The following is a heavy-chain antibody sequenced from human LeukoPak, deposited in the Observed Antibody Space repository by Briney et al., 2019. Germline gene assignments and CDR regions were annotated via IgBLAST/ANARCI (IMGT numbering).Heavy chain of an antibody. D-gene: IGHD6-13*01. V-gene: IGHV4-59*01. CDR1: GGSISSYY. CDR3: ARGKVGQQLVAYPDY. J-gene: IGHJ4*02. CDR2: IYYSGST. Sequence: PSETLSLTCTVSGGSISSYYWRWIRQPPGKGLEWIGYIYYSGSTNYNPSLKSRVTISVDTSKNQFSLKLSSVTAADTAVYYCARGKVGQQLVAYPDYWGQGTLVTVSS.